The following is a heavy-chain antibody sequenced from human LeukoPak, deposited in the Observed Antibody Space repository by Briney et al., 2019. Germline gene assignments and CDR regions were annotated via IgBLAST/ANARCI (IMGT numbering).Heavy chain of an antibody. CDR1: GFAFRFYP. CDR3: AKDPEYDSSGYYLNYFEY. Sequence: GGSLRLSFAPSGFAFRFYPMSWVRQAPGKGLGWVSAIGSDNTTFYAQSAKGRFTVSRDISKNILYLQMDSLKVEDTAVYYCAKDPEYDSSGYYLNYFEYWGRGTLVTVSS. D-gene: IGHD3-22*01. V-gene: IGHV3-23*01. CDR2: IGSDNTT. J-gene: IGHJ4*02.